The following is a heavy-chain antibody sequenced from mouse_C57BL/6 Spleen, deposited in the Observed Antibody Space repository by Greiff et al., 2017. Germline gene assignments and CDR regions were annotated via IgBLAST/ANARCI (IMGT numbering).Heavy chain of an antibody. CDR3: ARDFYGSVGAMDY. V-gene: IGHV1-64*01. D-gene: IGHD1-1*01. Sequence: VQLQQPGAELVKPGASVKLSCKASGYTFTSYWMHWVKQRPGQGLEWIGVIHPNSGSTNYNEKFKSKATLTVDKSSSTAYMQLSSLTSEDSAVYCCARDFYGSVGAMDYWGQGTSVTVPS. J-gene: IGHJ4*01. CDR1: GYTFTSYW. CDR2: IHPNSGST.